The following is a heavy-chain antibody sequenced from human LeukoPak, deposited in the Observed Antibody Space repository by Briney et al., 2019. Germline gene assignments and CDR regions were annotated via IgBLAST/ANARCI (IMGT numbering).Heavy chain of an antibody. CDR3: ARVRGYDYVWGSPLMKYYFDY. D-gene: IGHD3-16*01. V-gene: IGHV4-34*01. J-gene: IGHJ4*02. CDR2: IKHSGST. Sequence: SETLSLTCAVYGGSFSGYYWSWIRQPPGKGLEWIGEIKHSGSTNYNPSLKSRVTISVDTSKNQFSLKLSSVTAADTAVYYCARVRGYDYVWGSPLMKYYFDYWGQGTLVTVSS. CDR1: GGSFSGYY.